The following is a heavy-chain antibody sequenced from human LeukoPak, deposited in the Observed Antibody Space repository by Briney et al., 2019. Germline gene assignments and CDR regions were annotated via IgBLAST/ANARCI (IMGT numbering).Heavy chain of an antibody. D-gene: IGHD4-11*01. Sequence: GGSLRLSCAASGFTFSSYSMNWVRQAPGKGLEWVSYISSSSSTIYYADSVKGRFTISRDNSKNTLYLQMNSLRAEDTAVYYCAKYSNYTPFDYWGQETLVTVSS. CDR1: GFTFSSYS. V-gene: IGHV3-48*01. CDR2: ISSSSSTI. CDR3: AKYSNYTPFDY. J-gene: IGHJ4*02.